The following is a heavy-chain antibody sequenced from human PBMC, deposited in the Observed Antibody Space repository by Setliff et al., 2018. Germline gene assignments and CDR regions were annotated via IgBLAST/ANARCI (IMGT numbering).Heavy chain of an antibody. Sequence: SVKVSCKASGGTFRSYGISWVRQAPGQGLEWMGGTIPSFGPTNYAQKFQDRVTIITDESTSTAYMELSSLRTEDTAVCYCAREGVDTRSSTDYRYYMDVWGKGTTVTVSS. CDR2: TIPSFGPT. CDR3: AREGVDTRSSTDYRYYMDV. CDR1: GGTFRSYG. D-gene: IGHD5-18*01. J-gene: IGHJ6*03. V-gene: IGHV1-69*05.